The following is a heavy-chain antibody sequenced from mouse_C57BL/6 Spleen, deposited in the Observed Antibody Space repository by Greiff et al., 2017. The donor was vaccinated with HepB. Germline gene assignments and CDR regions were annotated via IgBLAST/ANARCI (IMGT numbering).Heavy chain of an antibody. Sequence: EVQLVESGAGLVKPGGSLKLSCAASGFTFSSYAMSWVRQTPEKRLEWVAYISSGGDYIYYADTVKGRFTISRDNARNTLYLQMSSLKSEDTAMYYCTRDRVYDYGDYYAMDYWGQGTSVTVSS. J-gene: IGHJ4*01. CDR3: TRDRVYDYGDYYAMDY. CDR2: ISSGGDYI. D-gene: IGHD2-4*01. V-gene: IGHV5-9-1*02. CDR1: GFTFSSYA.